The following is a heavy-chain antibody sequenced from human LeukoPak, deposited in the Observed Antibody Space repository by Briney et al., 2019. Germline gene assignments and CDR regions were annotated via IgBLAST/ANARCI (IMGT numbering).Heavy chain of an antibody. CDR2: FYASGTT. V-gene: IGHV4-4*07. CDR1: GGSIVSHY. J-gene: IGHJ4*02. CDR3: ARVAGVEVASATSY. Sequence: SETLSLICTVSGGSIVSHYWNWIRQPAGRGLEWIGRFYASGTTNTSPSLKSRVTMSVDTSKNQFSLKLSSVTAADTAVYYCARVAGVEVASATSYWGQGTLVTVSS. D-gene: IGHD2-15*01.